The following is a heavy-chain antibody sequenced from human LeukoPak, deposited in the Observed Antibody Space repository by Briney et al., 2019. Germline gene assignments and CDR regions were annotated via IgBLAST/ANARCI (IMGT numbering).Heavy chain of an antibody. CDR2: IYYSGST. Sequence: SETLSLTCTVSGGSISSYDWSWIRQPPGKGLEWIGYIYYSGSTNYNPSLKSRVTISVDTSKNQFSLKLSSVTAADTAVYYCARWVQVARYYYMDVWGKGTTVTVSS. CDR3: ARWVQVARYYYMDV. CDR1: GGSISSYD. V-gene: IGHV4-59*01. D-gene: IGHD2-8*02. J-gene: IGHJ6*03.